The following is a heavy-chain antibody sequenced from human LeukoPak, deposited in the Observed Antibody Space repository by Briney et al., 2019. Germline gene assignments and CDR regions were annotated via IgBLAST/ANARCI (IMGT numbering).Heavy chain of an antibody. CDR1: GYSFTSYW. D-gene: IGHD3-3*01. J-gene: IGHJ4*02. Sequence: AGESLKISCMGSGYSFTSYWIGWVRHVPGKGMEWMGIIYPGDSDTRYSPSFQGQVTISADKSISTAYLQWSSLKASDTAMYYCARRITIFGVVNSGFDCWGQGTLVTVSS. CDR3: ARRITIFGVVNSGFDC. V-gene: IGHV5-51*01. CDR2: IYPGDSDT.